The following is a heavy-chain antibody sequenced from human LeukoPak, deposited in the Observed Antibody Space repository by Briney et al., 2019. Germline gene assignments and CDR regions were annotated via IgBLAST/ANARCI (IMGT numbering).Heavy chain of an antibody. D-gene: IGHD2-2*01. CDR3: ARSGTSGLYYFDY. CDR2: IIPIFGTA. Sequence: ASVKVSCKASGGTFSSYAISWVRQAPGQGLEWMGGIIPIFGTANYAQKFQGRVTITTDESTSTAYMELSSLRSEDTAVYYCARSGTSGLYYFDYWGQGTLVTVSS. CDR1: GGTFSSYA. J-gene: IGHJ4*02. V-gene: IGHV1-69*05.